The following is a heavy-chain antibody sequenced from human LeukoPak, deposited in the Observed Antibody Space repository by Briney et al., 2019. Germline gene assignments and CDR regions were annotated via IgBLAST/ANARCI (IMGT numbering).Heavy chain of an antibody. J-gene: IGHJ5*02. Sequence: PGGSLRPSCAASGFTFSSYSMNWVRQAPGKGLEWVSSISSSSSYIYYADSVKGRFTISRDNAKNSLYLQMNSLRAEDTAVYYCARGDSSGSGWFDPWGQGTLVTVSS. CDR1: GFTFSSYS. CDR2: ISSSSSYI. D-gene: IGHD6-19*01. CDR3: ARGDSSGSGWFDP. V-gene: IGHV3-21*01.